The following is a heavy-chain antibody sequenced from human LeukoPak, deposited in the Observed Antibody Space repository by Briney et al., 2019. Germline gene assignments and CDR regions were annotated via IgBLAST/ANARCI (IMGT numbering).Heavy chain of an antibody. Sequence: GASVKVPCKASGYTFTSYGISWVRQAPGQGLEWMGWNSAYNGNTNYAQKLQGRVTMTTDTSTSTAYMELRSLRSDDTAVYYCGYDSSGSAIDYWGQGTLVTVSS. D-gene: IGHD3-22*01. V-gene: IGHV1-18*01. CDR2: NSAYNGNT. CDR1: GYTFTSYG. J-gene: IGHJ4*02. CDR3: GYDSSGSAIDY.